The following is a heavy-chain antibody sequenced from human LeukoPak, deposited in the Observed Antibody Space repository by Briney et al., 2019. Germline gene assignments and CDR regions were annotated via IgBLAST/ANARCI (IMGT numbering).Heavy chain of an antibody. CDR3: ARGGYSFDY. CDR2: LHADGSEK. Sequence: PGGSLRLSCAASGFSLSGYWMSWVRQAPGKGLEWVARLHADGSEKYYVDSVKGRFTISRDNAKNSLYLQMNSLRVEDTAVYYCARGGYSFDYLGQGTLVIVSS. V-gene: IGHV3-7*01. D-gene: IGHD5-12*01. CDR1: GFSLSGYW. J-gene: IGHJ4*02.